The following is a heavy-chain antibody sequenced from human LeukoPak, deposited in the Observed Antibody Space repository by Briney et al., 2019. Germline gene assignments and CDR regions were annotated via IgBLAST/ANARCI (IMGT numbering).Heavy chain of an antibody. Sequence: KSGGSLRLSCAASGFTFSSYSMNWVRQAPGKGLEWVSSISSSSSYIYYADSVKGRFTISRDNSKNTLYLQMNSLRAEDTAVYYCAKDSSRYYDFWIDYWGQGTLVTVSS. CDR2: ISSSSSYI. CDR3: AKDSSRYYDFWIDY. V-gene: IGHV3-21*04. CDR1: GFTFSSYS. D-gene: IGHD3-3*01. J-gene: IGHJ4*02.